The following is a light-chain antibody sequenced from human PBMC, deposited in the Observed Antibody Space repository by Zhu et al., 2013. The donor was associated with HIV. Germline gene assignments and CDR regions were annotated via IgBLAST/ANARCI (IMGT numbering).Light chain of an antibody. V-gene: IGKV1-12*02. J-gene: IGKJ3*01. CDR3: QEANTFT. CDR2: AAT. Sequence: DIQLTQSPSTVSASIGDRVTITCRASPGISVWVAWYQQKPGTAPNLLIYAATSLQSGVPSRFSGSRSGTDFTLTISSLQSDDFGTYYCQEANTFTFGPGTTVEVK. CDR1: PGISVW.